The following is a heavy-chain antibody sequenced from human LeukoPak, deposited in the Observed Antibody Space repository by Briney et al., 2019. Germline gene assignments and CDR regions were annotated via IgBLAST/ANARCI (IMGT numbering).Heavy chain of an antibody. CDR1: GFTFSSYA. D-gene: IGHD2-15*01. V-gene: IGHV3-23*01. CDR3: ARARRGAASAFDI. J-gene: IGHJ3*02. CDR2: ISGSGGST. Sequence: GGSLRLSCAASGFTFSSYAMSWVRQAPGKGLAWVSAISGSGGSTYYADSVKGRFTICRDNPKNTLYLQMNSLRAEDTAVYYCARARRGAASAFDIWGQGTMVTVSS.